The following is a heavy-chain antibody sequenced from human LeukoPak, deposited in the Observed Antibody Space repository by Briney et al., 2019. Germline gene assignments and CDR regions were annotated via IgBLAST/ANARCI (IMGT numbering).Heavy chain of an antibody. CDR2: INHSGST. CDR3: ARGTENYDILTGYYNWFDP. Sequence: PSETLSLTCAVHGGSFSGYYWSWIRQPPGKGLEWIGEINHSGSTNYNPSLKSRVTISVDTSKNQFSLKLSSVTAADTAVYYCARGTENYDILTGYYNWFDPWGQGTLVTVSS. CDR1: GGSFSGYY. J-gene: IGHJ5*02. V-gene: IGHV4-34*01. D-gene: IGHD3-9*01.